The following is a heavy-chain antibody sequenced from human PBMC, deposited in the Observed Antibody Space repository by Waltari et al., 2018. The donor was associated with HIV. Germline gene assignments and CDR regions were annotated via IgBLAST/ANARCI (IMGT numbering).Heavy chain of an antibody. V-gene: IGHV3-9*01. CDR3: AKDHSYGAGSFYAKGNYHHYGMDV. CDR2: ISWNSGSI. J-gene: IGHJ6*02. Sequence: GSGGGLVQPGRSLRLSCAASGFTFDDYAMHWVRQAPGKGLEWVSGISWNSGSIGYADSVKGRFTISRDNAKNSLYLQMNSLRAEDTALYYCAKDHSYGAGSFYAKGNYHHYGMDVWGQGTTVTVSS. CDR1: GFTFDDYA. D-gene: IGHD3-10*01.